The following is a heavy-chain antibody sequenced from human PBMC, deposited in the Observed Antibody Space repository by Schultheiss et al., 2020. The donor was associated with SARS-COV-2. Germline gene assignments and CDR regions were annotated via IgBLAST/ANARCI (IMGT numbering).Heavy chain of an antibody. CDR2: IYYSGST. CDR1: GGSVSSGSYY. Sequence: SQTLSLTCTVSGGSVSSGSYYWSWIRQPPGKGLEWIGYIYYSGSTNYNPSLKSRVTISVDTSKNQFSLKLSSVTAADTAVYYCARVRSSSYSFQHWGQGTLVTVSS. V-gene: IGHV4-61*01. CDR3: ARVRSSSYSFQH. J-gene: IGHJ1*01. D-gene: IGHD6-6*01.